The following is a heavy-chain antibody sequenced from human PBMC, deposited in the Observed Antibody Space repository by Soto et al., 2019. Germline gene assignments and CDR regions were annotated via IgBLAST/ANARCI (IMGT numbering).Heavy chain of an antibody. J-gene: IGHJ6*02. CDR3: ARAGGIAAAGPPYYYSGMDV. CDR1: GYTFTTYY. CDR2: INPSMGST. V-gene: IGHV1-46*01. D-gene: IGHD6-13*01. Sequence: ASVKVSCKASGYTFTTYYIHWVRQAPGQGLEWMGIINPSMGSTTYAQRFQGRVTMTRDTSTSTVYMALSSLTSEDTAVYYCARAGGIAAAGPPYYYSGMDVLGQGTTVTSP.